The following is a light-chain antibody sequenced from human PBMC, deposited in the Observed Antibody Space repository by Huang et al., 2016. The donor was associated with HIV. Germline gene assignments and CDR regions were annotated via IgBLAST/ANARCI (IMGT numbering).Light chain of an antibody. V-gene: IGKV1-8*01. Sequence: AIRITQSPSSLSASTGDTVTITCRASQDVSDYLAWYQQKPGRAPNLLIYSASTTQGGVPSRFSGNGSATDFSLTINCLQSEDSGTYYCQQYSVYPWT. CDR2: SAS. CDR1: QDVSDY. J-gene: IGKJ1*01. CDR3: QQYSVYPWT.